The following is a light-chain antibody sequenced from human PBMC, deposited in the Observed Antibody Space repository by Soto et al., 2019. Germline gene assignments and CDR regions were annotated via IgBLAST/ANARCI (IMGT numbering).Light chain of an antibody. CDR1: SSDVGEENY. Sequence: QSVLTQPPSASGSPGQSVTITCSGTSSDVGEENYVSWYQQHPGKVPKLILYEVSKRPSGVPDRFSGSRSGNTASLTVSGLQVEDEADYYCSSFAGSPVVFGGGSKLTVL. J-gene: IGLJ2*01. CDR2: EVS. CDR3: SSFAGSPVV. V-gene: IGLV2-8*01.